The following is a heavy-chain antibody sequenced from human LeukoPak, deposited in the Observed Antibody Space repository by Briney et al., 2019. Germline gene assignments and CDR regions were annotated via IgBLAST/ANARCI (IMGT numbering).Heavy chain of an antibody. CDR3: ARGGPAAGITMSGVVIRMDV. Sequence: ASVKVSCKASGYSFTGYYMHWVRQAPGQGLEWMGWINHDGGVTKSAQKFQGRVTMTRDKSINTVYMELSALTSDDTAVYYCARGGPAAGITMSGVVIRMDVWGKGTTVTVSS. CDR2: INHDGGVT. CDR1: GYSFTGYY. V-gene: IGHV1-2*02. D-gene: IGHD3-3*01. J-gene: IGHJ6*03.